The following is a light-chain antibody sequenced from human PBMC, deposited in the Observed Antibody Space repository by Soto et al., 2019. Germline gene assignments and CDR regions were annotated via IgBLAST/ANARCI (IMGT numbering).Light chain of an antibody. Sequence: DIQMTQSPSTLSGSVGDRVTITCRASQTISSWLAWYQQKPGKAPKLLIYKASTLKSGVPSRFSGSGSGKEFTLTISSLQSDDFASYYCQHYNSYSGAFGKGTKVDIK. CDR3: QHYNSYSGA. CDR2: KAS. J-gene: IGKJ1*01. V-gene: IGKV1-5*03. CDR1: QTISSW.